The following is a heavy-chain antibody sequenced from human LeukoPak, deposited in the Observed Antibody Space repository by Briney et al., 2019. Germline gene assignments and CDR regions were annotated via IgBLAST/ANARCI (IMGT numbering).Heavy chain of an antibody. J-gene: IGHJ6*03. CDR3: ARQSRDTMVRGVTPTDYYMDV. V-gene: IGHV4-39*01. D-gene: IGHD3-10*01. CDR2: IYYSGST. Sequence: SETLSLTCTVSGGSISSSSYYWGWIRQPPGKGLEWIGSIYYSGSTYYNPSLKSRVTISVDTSKNQFSLKLSSVTAADTAVYYCARQSRDTMVRGVTPTDYYMDVWGKGTTVTISS. CDR1: GGSISSSSYY.